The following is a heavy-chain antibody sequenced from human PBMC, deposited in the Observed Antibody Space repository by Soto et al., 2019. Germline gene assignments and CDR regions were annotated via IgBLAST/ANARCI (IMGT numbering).Heavy chain of an antibody. J-gene: IGHJ6*02. D-gene: IGHD3-9*01. CDR3: AADLHYDILTGYYKEVYGMDV. V-gene: IGHV1-58*02. Sequence: SVKLSCKASGFTFTSSAMQWVRQARRQRLEWIGWIVVGSGNTNYAQKFQGRVTITRDMSASTAYMELSSLRSEDTAVYYCAADLHYDILTGYYKEVYGMDVWGQGTTVTVSS. CDR1: GFTFTSSA. CDR2: IVVGSGNT.